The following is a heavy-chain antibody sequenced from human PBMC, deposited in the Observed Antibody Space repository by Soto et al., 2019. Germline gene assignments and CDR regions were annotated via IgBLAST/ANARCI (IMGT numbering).Heavy chain of an antibody. Sequence: VRLLDSGGGLVQRGGPLRHSCEASGFDFHAYAMSWVRQVPGKGLQWLSAINGVGDNSFYAPSVDGRLTISTDNSKNLLFLQMHSLRGDDTAIDYCTEGGFWQQSRSTWGQGTLVTVSS. J-gene: IGHJ5*02. CDR1: GFDFHAYA. CDR3: TEGGFWQQSRST. D-gene: IGHD2-15*01. V-gene: IGHV3-23*01. CDR2: INGVGDNS.